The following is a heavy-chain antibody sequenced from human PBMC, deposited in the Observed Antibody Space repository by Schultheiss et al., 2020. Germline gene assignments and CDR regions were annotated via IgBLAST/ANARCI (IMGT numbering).Heavy chain of an antibody. J-gene: IGHJ4*02. CDR1: GFTVSSNY. V-gene: IGHV3-53*01. CDR3: ARDYYDSSGYLFDY. D-gene: IGHD3-22*01. Sequence: GGSLRLSCAASGFTVSSNYMSWVRQAPGKGLEWVSVIGTAGDTYYPGSVKGRFTISRDNSKNTLYLQMNSLRAEDTAVYYCARDYYDSSGYLFDYWGQGILVTVSS. CDR2: IGTAGDT.